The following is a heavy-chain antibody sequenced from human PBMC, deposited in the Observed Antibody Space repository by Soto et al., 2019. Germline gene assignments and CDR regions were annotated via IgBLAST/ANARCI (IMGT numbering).Heavy chain of an antibody. D-gene: IGHD5-12*01. CDR2: ISGGSSLI. CDR1: GFTFSSYS. Sequence: ESGGGLVQPGGSLRLSCAASGFTFSSYSMSWVRQTPGMGLEWVSHISGGSSLIYYADSVKGRFTISRDNAENSLYLQMNSLRAEDTAVYYCATRSRGYSGYVKYWGQGTVVTVSS. V-gene: IGHV3-48*01. J-gene: IGHJ4*02. CDR3: ATRSRGYSGYVKY.